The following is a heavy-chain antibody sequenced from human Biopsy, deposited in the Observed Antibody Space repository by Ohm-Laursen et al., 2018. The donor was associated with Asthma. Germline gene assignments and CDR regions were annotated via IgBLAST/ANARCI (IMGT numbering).Heavy chain of an antibody. CDR2: ISYDGSNK. CDR1: GFTFSSYG. V-gene: IGHV3-30*03. D-gene: IGHD3-3*01. Sequence: SLRLSCAASGFTFSSYGMHWVRQAPGKGLEWVAVISYDGSNKYYADSVKGRFTISRDNSKNTLYLQMNSLRAEDTAVYYCASQSSVPDFWSGYYYFDYWGQGTLVTVSS. J-gene: IGHJ4*02. CDR3: ASQSSVPDFWSGYYYFDY.